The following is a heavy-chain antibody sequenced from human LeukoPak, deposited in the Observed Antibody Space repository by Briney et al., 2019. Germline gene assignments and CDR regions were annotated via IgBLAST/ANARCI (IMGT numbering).Heavy chain of an antibody. J-gene: IGHJ6*03. Sequence: GGSLRLSCAASGFTFSDYYMSWIRQAPGKGLEWVSYFSSSGSTIYYADSVKGRFTISRDNAKNSLYLQMDSLRAEDTAVYYCAKDATAVVGTVYMDVWGKETTVTISS. CDR1: GFTFSDYY. V-gene: IGHV3-11*04. CDR2: FSSSGSTI. D-gene: IGHD6-13*01. CDR3: AKDATAVVGTVYMDV.